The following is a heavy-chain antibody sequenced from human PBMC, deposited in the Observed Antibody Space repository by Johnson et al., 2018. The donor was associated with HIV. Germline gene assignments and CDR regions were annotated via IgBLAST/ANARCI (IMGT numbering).Heavy chain of an antibody. Sequence: VQLVESGGGLIQPGGSLRLSCAASGFTFDDYAMHWVRHAPGKALEWVSGISWNSGNIDYADSVKGRFTISRDNAKNSLYLHMNSLRTEDTALYYCARGGGGGWDHDAFDIWGQGTLVIV. CDR3: ARGGGGGWDHDAFDI. J-gene: IGHJ3*02. V-gene: IGHV3-9*01. D-gene: IGHD2-15*01. CDR2: ISWNSGNI. CDR1: GFTFDDYA.